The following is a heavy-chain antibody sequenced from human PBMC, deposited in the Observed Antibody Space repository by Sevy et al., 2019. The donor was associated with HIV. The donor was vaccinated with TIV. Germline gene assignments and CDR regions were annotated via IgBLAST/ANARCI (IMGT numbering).Heavy chain of an antibody. CDR1: GGTFSSYA. Sequence: ASVKVSCKASGGTFSSYAINWVRQAPGQGLEWMGGIIPIFGTAHYAQKFQGRVTITADESTSTAYMELSRLRSEDTAVYYCARGYTSSWGYAFDIWGQGTMVTVSS. V-gene: IGHV1-69*13. CDR2: IIPIFGTA. CDR3: ARGYTSSWGYAFDI. D-gene: IGHD6-13*01. J-gene: IGHJ3*02.